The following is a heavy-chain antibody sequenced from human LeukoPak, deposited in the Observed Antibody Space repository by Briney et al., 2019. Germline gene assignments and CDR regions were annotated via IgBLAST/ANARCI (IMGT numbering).Heavy chain of an antibody. J-gene: IGHJ4*02. CDR2: IYPGDPDT. CDR1: GYTFTSSW. D-gene: IGHD1-26*01. V-gene: IGHV5-51*01. CDR3: ARQGSGSYSTDY. Sequence: GESLKISCKGSGYTFTSSWIGWVRQIPGKGLELMGIIYPGDPDTRYSPSFQGQVTISADKSITTAYLQWSSLKVSDTAMYYCARQGSGSYSTDYWGQGTLVTVSS.